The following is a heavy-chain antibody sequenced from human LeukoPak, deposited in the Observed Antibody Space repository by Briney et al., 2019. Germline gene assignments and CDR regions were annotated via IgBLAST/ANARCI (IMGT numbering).Heavy chain of an antibody. D-gene: IGHD3-22*01. CDR3: ARGSLVTYYYDSSGPETRRFFDY. Sequence: TRTVAGGVSNGGRSLWWWFHQPQGKGLEWIGYIYHSGNTYYNPSLKSRVIISLDTSKNQFSLKLSSVTAADTAVYYCARGSLVTYYYDSSGPETRRFFDYWGQGTLVTGSS. CDR1: GGVSNGGRSL. CDR2: IYHSGNT. V-gene: IGHV4-30-2*01. J-gene: IGHJ4*02.